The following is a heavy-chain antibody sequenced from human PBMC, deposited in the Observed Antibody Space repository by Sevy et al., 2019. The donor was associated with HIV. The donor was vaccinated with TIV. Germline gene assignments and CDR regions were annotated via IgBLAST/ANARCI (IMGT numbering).Heavy chain of an antibody. CDR1: GFTFSSYW. CDR3: AGDTSASYYDSSGYYPPRLGAFDI. V-gene: IGHV3-7*03. Sequence: GGSLRLSCAASGFTFSSYWMSWVRQAPGKGLEWVANIKQDGSEKYYVDSVKGRFTISRDNAKNSLYLQMNSLRAEDTAVYYWAGDTSASYYDSSGYYPPRLGAFDIWGQGTMVTVSS. CDR2: IKQDGSEK. J-gene: IGHJ3*02. D-gene: IGHD3-22*01.